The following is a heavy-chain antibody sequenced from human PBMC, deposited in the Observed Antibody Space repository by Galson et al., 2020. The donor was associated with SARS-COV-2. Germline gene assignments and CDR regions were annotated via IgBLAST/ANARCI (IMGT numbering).Heavy chain of an antibody. V-gene: IGHV3-74*01. CDR2: INSDGSST. Sequence: GESLKISCAASGFTFSSYWMHWVRQAPGKGLVWVSRINSDGSSTSYADSVKGRFTISRDNAKNTLYLQMNSLRAEDTAVYYCARDISGSYNIENNAFDIWGQGTMVTVSS. CDR3: ARDISGSYNIENNAFDI. CDR1: GFTFSSYW. D-gene: IGHD1-26*01. J-gene: IGHJ3*02.